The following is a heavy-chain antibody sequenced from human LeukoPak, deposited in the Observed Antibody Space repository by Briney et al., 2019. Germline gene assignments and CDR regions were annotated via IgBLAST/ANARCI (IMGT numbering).Heavy chain of an antibody. CDR2: IYPGDSRV. D-gene: IGHD6-13*01. Sequence: GESLEISFKGVGYRFTNYWIGWVRPMSGKGMEWMGVIYPGDSRVRYNPSFQGQVNISVDKSVSTAYLQWISLKASYTAMYYCACRDLSSTWSYPWGQGTLVTVSS. CDR3: ACRDLSSTWSYP. J-gene: IGHJ5*02. V-gene: IGHV5-51*01. CDR1: GYRFTNYW.